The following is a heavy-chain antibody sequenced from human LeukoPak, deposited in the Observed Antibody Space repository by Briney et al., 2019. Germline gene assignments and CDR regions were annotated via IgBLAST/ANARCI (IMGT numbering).Heavy chain of an antibody. CDR1: GFTFTSHD. J-gene: IGHJ3*02. V-gene: IGHV1-8*01. CDR3: ARDARGVAAADDAFDT. CDR2: MNPNSGNT. D-gene: IGHD2-2*01. Sequence: ASVKVSCKASGFTFTSHDYNWVRQATGQGLEWMGWMNPNSGNTGYAQKFQGRVTMTRDTSITTVYMELSSLTSEDTAVYYCARDARGVAAADDAFDTWGQGTMVTVSS.